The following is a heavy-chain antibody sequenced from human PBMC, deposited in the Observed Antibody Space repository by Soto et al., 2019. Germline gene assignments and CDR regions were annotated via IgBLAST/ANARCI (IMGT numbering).Heavy chain of an antibody. V-gene: IGHV3-23*01. J-gene: IGHJ4*02. CDR1: GFTFSHFA. Sequence: GGSLRLSCAASGFTFSHFAMNWVRHSPGKGLDWISGISGSGSSTHDADSVQGRFIISRDNSNGTLYLQMDSLRADDSAVYYCAKRPRVGISTTLDLWGQGNPVTVSS. CDR3: AKRPRVGISTTLDL. D-gene: IGHD1-26*01. CDR2: ISGSGSST.